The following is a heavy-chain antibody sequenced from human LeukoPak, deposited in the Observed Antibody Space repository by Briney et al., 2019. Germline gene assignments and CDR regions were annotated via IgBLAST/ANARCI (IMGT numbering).Heavy chain of an antibody. D-gene: IGHD6-19*01. V-gene: IGHV4-39*07. CDR1: GGSISSSSYY. Sequence: PSETLSLTCTVSGGSISSSSYYWGWIRQPPGKGLEWIGSIYYSGSTYYNPSLKSRVTISVDTSKNQFSLKLSSVTAADTAVYYCAGYSRLGYSSGSSYWGQGTLVTVSS. J-gene: IGHJ4*02. CDR2: IYYSGST. CDR3: AGYSRLGYSSGSSY.